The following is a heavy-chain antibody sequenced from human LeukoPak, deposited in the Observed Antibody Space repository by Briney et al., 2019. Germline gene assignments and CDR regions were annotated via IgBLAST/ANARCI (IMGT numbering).Heavy chain of an antibody. CDR3: STGSGHAFDI. CDR2: INSDGSST. V-gene: IGHV3-74*01. J-gene: IGHJ3*02. CDR1: GFTFSSQW. Sequence: PGGSLRLSCAASGFTFSSQWMSWVRQAPGKGLVWVSRINSDGSSTSYADSVKGRFTISRDNAKNTLYVQMNSLRAEDTAVYYCSTGSGHAFDIWGRGTMVTVSS. D-gene: IGHD3-10*01.